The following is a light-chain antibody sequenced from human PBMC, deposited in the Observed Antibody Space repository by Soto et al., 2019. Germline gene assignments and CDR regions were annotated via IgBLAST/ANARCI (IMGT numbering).Light chain of an antibody. CDR1: QIISSW. CDR2: KAC. V-gene: IGKV1-5*03. J-gene: IGKJ1*01. Sequence: DIKMSLSLSTLSANVGDRVTITCRASQIISSWLAWYQQKPGKAPKLLIYKACVLESVVSSWFSGSGSGTEFTLTISSLQPDDFATYYCQQYNSFSRTFGPGSMV. CDR3: QQYNSFSRT.